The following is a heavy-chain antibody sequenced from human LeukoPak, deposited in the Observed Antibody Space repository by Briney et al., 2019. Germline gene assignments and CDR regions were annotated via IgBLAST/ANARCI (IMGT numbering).Heavy chain of an antibody. Sequence: PGESLRLSCAASGFTFSSYEMNWVRQAPGKGLEWVSSISSSSSHIYYADSVKGRFTISRDKAKNSLYLQMNSLRAEDTAVYYCARDAAAAGEFDYWGQGTLVTVSS. CDR1: GFTFSSYE. CDR3: ARDAAAAGEFDY. V-gene: IGHV3-21*01. CDR2: ISSSSSHI. J-gene: IGHJ4*02. D-gene: IGHD6-13*01.